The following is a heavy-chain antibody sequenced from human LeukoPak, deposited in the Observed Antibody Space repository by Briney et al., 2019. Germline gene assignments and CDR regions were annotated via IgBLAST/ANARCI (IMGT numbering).Heavy chain of an antibody. V-gene: IGHV3-30-3*01. Sequence: GGSLRLSCAASGFTFSSYAMHWVRQAPGKGLEWVAVISYDGSDKYYADSVKDRFTISRDNSKNTLYLQMNSLRAEDTAVYYCARGASVAVAGTFLGYWGQGTLVTVSS. CDR2: ISYDGSDK. CDR1: GFTFSSYA. CDR3: ARGASVAVAGTFLGY. D-gene: IGHD6-19*01. J-gene: IGHJ4*02.